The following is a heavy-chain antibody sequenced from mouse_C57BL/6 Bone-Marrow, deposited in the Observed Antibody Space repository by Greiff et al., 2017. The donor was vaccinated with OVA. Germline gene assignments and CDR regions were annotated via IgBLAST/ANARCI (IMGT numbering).Heavy chain of an antibody. Sequence: EVQLQQSGPELVKPGASVKISCKASGYSFTGYSMNWVKQSPEKSLEWIGEINPSTGGTTYNQKFKAKATLTVDKSSSTAYMQLKSLTSEDSAVYYCAREGPFAYWGQGTLVTVSA. J-gene: IGHJ3*01. CDR1: GYSFTGYS. CDR3: AREGPFAY. V-gene: IGHV1-42*01. D-gene: IGHD3-3*01. CDR2: INPSTGGT.